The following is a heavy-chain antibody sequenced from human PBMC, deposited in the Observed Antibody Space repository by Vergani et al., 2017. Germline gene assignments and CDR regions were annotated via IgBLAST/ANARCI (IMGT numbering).Heavy chain of an antibody. J-gene: IGHJ4*02. CDR1: GFTFSSYG. D-gene: IGHD3-3*01. V-gene: IGHV3-33*06. CDR2: IWYDGSNK. CDR3: AKDVRGYSLVGY. Sequence: QVQLVESGGGVVQPGRSLRLSCAASGFTFSSYGMHWVRQAPGKGLEWVAVIWYDGSNKYYADSVKGRFTISRDNSKNTLYLQMNSLRAEDTAVYYCAKDVRGYSLVGYWGQGTLVTVSS.